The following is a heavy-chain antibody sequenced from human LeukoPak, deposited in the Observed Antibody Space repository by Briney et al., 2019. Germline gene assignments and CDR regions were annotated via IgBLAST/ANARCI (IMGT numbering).Heavy chain of an antibody. CDR2: VDPEDGET. CDR1: GYTFTDYY. CDR3: ATNVVVPATDNWFDP. D-gene: IGHD2-2*01. J-gene: IGHJ5*02. V-gene: IGHV1-69-2*01. Sequence: ASVKVSCKASGYTFTDYYMHWVQQAPGKGLEWMGRVDPEDGETIYAEKFQGRVTITADTSTDTAYMELSSLRSEDTAVYYCATNVVVPATDNWFDPWGQGTLVTVSS.